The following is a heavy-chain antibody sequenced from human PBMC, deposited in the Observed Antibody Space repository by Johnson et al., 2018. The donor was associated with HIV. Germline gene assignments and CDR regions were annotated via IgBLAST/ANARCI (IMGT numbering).Heavy chain of an antibody. V-gene: IGHV3-33*06. CDR2: IWYDGSNK. Sequence: QVQLVESGGGVVQPGRSLRLSCAASGFTFSSYGMHWVRQAPGKGLELVAVIWYDGSNKYYADSVKGRFTISRDNSKNTLYLQMNSLRAEDTAVYYCAKDRGVIAAHDAFDICGQGTMVTVSS. D-gene: IGHD2-21*01. J-gene: IGHJ3*02. CDR3: AKDRGVIAAHDAFDI. CDR1: GFTFSSYG.